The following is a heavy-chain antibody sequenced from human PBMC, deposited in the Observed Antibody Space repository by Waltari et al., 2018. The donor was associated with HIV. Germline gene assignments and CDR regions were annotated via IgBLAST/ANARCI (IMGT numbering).Heavy chain of an antibody. CDR2: SVPGDADT. CDR1: GYSFTSYW. D-gene: IGHD6-13*01. J-gene: IGHJ5*02. CDR3: ARRWSSRGAWFDP. Sequence: EVQLVQSGAEVKKPGESLKISCKGSGYSFTSYWIGWVRRMPGKGLEWLGVSVPGDADTSKSPSFHGPVTIAADKSITTAYLQCSSLKGSDTAMYYCARRWSSRGAWFDPWGQGTLVTVSS. V-gene: IGHV5-51*03.